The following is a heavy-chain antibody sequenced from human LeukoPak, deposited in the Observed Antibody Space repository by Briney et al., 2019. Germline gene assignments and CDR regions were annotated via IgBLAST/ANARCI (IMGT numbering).Heavy chain of an antibody. Sequence: PSETLSLTCTVSGGSISSYYGGWVRQPPGKGVEWSGSIYYSGSTDYNPSLKSRVTISVDTSKNQFSLKLSSVTAADTAVYYCARHRDYDFWSGYFFDYWGQGTLVTVYS. CDR1: GGSISSYY. J-gene: IGHJ4*02. V-gene: IGHV4-39*01. CDR2: IYYSGST. CDR3: ARHRDYDFWSGYFFDY. D-gene: IGHD3-3*01.